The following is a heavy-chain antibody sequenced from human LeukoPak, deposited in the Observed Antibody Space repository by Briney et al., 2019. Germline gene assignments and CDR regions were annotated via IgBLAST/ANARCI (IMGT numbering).Heavy chain of an antibody. V-gene: IGHV4-38-2*02. D-gene: IGHD6-19*01. CDR3: ARRLRGGWYQTGY. CDR1: GYSISSGYY. J-gene: IGHJ4*02. Sequence: PSETLSLTCTVSGYSISSGYYWGWIRQPPGKGLEWIGSIYHSGSTYYNPSLKSRVTISVDTSKNQFSLKLSSVTAADTAVYYCARRLRGGWYQTGYWGQGTLVTVSS. CDR2: IYHSGST.